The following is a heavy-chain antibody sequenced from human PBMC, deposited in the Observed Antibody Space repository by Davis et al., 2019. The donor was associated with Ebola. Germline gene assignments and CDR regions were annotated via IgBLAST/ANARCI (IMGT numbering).Heavy chain of an antibody. CDR3: SRGTGTVTTYWFDP. V-gene: IGHV3-66*01. CDR2: IYSGGST. CDR1: GFTVSSNY. D-gene: IGHD4-17*01. J-gene: IGHJ5*02. Sequence: GGSLRLSCAASGFTVSSNYMSWVRQAPGKGLEWVSVIYSGGSTYYADSVKGRFTISRDNSKNTLYLQLNSRRAEDTAVYYCSRGTGTVTTYWFDPWGQGTLVTVSS.